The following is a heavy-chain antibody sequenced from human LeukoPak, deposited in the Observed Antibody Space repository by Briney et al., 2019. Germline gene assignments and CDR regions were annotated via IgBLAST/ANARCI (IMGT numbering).Heavy chain of an antibody. J-gene: IGHJ4*02. CDR1: GFSFSTYA. CDR3: ARDSVPYYYDSSGPDFDY. D-gene: IGHD3-22*01. V-gene: IGHV3-48*02. CDR2: ISSSSSTI. Sequence: GGSLRLSCAASGFSFSTYAVSWVRQAPGKGLEGGSYISSSSSTIYYADSVKGRFTISRDNHKNSLYLQMNSLRDEDTAVYYCARDSVPYYYDSSGPDFDYWGQGTLVTVSS.